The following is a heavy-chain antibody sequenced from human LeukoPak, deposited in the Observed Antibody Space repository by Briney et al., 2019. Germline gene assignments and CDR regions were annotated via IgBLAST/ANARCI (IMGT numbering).Heavy chain of an antibody. Sequence: GGSLRLSCAASGFTFSSYWMSWVRQAPGKGLEWVANIKQDGSEKYYVDSVKGRFTISRDNAKNSLYLQMNSLRAEDTAVYYCARVSEVAAAGTGFGDWFDPWGQGTPVTVSS. CDR1: GFTFSSYW. CDR2: IKQDGSEK. J-gene: IGHJ5*02. CDR3: ARVSEVAAAGTGFGDWFDP. V-gene: IGHV3-7*05. D-gene: IGHD6-13*01.